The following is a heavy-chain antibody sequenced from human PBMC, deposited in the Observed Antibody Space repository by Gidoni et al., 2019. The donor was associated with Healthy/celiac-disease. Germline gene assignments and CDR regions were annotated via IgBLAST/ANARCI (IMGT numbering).Heavy chain of an antibody. V-gene: IGHV3-21*01. D-gene: IGHD5-18*01. Sequence: EVQLVESGGGLVKPGGSLRLSCPASGFTFCIYSMNWVRQDQGKGLEWVSSMSSSSSYIYYADSGKGRFTITRDNAKNSMYLQMNSLRAEDTAVYYCARAHNVDTAMVGDFDYWGQGTLVTVSS. CDR1: GFTFCIYS. CDR3: ARAHNVDTAMVGDFDY. J-gene: IGHJ4*02. CDR2: MSSSSSYI.